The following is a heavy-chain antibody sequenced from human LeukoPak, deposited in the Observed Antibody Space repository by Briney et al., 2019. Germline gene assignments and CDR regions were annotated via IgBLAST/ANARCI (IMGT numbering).Heavy chain of an antibody. D-gene: IGHD2-15*01. Sequence: SQTLSLTCTVSGGSISSGDYYWSWIRQPPGKGLEWIGFIYHTGSFHYNPSLKSRVTISVDTSKNQFSLKLSSVTAADTAVYYCARHESIIVVVAARGFDYWGQGTLVTVSS. J-gene: IGHJ4*02. CDR2: IYHTGSF. CDR1: GGSISSGDYY. V-gene: IGHV4-30-4*01. CDR3: ARHESIIVVVAARGFDY.